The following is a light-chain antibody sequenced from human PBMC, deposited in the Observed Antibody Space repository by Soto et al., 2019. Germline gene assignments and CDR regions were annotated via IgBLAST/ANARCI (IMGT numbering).Light chain of an antibody. CDR1: LSDVGGYNY. J-gene: IGLJ1*01. CDR2: EVS. CDR3: CSYVGSYSYV. V-gene: IGLV2-14*01. Sequence: QSVLTQPASVSGSPGQSITISCTGTLSDVGGYNYVSWYQHHPGEAPKLMIYEVSNRPSGISNRFSGSKSGNTASLTISGLLAEDEADYYCCSYVGSYSYVFGTGTKVTVL.